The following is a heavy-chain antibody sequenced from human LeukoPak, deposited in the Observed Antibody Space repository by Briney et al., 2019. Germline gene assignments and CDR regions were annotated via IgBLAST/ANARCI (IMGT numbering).Heavy chain of an antibody. D-gene: IGHD6-19*01. CDR1: GGSISSGGYY. Sequence: PSETLSLTCTVSGGSISSGGYYWSWIRQHPGKGLEWIGYIYYSGSTNYNPSLKSRVTISVDTSKNQFSLKLSSVTAADTAVYYCARARRLARPFDYWGQGTLVTVSS. J-gene: IGHJ4*02. CDR2: IYYSGST. V-gene: IGHV4-31*03. CDR3: ARARRLARPFDY.